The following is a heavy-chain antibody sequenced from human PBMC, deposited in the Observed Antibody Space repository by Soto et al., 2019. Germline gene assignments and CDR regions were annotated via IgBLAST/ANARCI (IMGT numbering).Heavy chain of an antibody. CDR2: LSGSGTST. CDR3: AKATTNGGWFNPFDS. V-gene: IGHV3-23*01. CDR1: GFSFVNYA. J-gene: IGHJ4*02. Sequence: LILSCAASGFSFVNYAMNWVRQAPGKGLEWVSGLSGSGTSTYYADSVKGRFTISRDNSRDTLFLQMNSLTADDTAVYYCAKATTNGGWFNPFDSWGQGALVTVSS. D-gene: IGHD6-19*01.